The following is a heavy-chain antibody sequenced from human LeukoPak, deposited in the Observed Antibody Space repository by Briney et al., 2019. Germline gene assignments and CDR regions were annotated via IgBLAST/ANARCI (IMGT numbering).Heavy chain of an antibody. CDR2: IIPIFGTA. CDR3: ARAGDPDNWFDP. D-gene: IGHD3-10*01. Sequence: ASVKVSCKASGGTFSSYAISWVRQAPGQGLEWMGGIIPIFGTANYAQKFQGRVTITADESTSTAYMGLSSLRSEDTAVYYCARAGDPDNWFDPWGQGTLVTVSS. V-gene: IGHV1-69*13. J-gene: IGHJ5*02. CDR1: GGTFSSYA.